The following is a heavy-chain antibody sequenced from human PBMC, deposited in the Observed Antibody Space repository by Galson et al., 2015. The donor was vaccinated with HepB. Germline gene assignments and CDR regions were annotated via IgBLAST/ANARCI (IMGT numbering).Heavy chain of an antibody. CDR2: ISYDGSNK. V-gene: IGHV3-30*18. CDR1: GFTFGSYG. J-gene: IGHJ4*02. Sequence: SLRLSCAASGFTFGSYGMHWVRQAPGKGLEWVAVISYDGSNKYYADSVKGRFTISRDNSKNTLYLQMNSLRAEDTAVYYCAKVYGGYLDIDYWGQGTLVTVSS. D-gene: IGHD4-23*01. CDR3: AKVYGGYLDIDY.